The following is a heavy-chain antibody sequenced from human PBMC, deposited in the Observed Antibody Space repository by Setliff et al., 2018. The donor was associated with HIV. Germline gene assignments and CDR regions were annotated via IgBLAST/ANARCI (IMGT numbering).Heavy chain of an antibody. CDR3: ARDPIAVAGTYPADNWFDP. J-gene: IGHJ5*02. CDR1: GGTFSSYA. V-gene: IGHV1-69*13. Sequence: SVKISCKASGGTFSSYAISWVRQAPGQGLEWMGGIIPIFGTANYAQKFQGRVTITADESTSTAYMELSSLRSEDTAVYYCARDPIAVAGTYPADNWFDPWGQGIQVTVSS. CDR2: IIPIFGTA. D-gene: IGHD6-19*01.